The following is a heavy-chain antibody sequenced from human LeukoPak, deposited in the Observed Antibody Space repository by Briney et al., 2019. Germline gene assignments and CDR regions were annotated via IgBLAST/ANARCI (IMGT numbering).Heavy chain of an antibody. J-gene: IGHJ4*02. D-gene: IGHD6-13*01. V-gene: IGHV1-46*01. Sequence: ASVKVSCKASGGTFSSYAISWVRQAPGQGLEWMGIINPSGGSTSYAQKFQGRVTMTRDTSTSTVYMELSSLRSEDTAVYYCARGIAAAGPPSDYWGQGTLVTVSS. CDR2: INPSGGST. CDR3: ARGIAAAGPPSDY. CDR1: GGTFSSYA.